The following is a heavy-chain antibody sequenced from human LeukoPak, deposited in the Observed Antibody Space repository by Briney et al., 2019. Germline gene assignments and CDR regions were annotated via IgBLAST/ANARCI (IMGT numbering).Heavy chain of an antibody. CDR1: GGSISSGGYY. CDR3: ARVRLGNGAMVP. J-gene: IGHJ5*02. V-gene: IGHV4-30-2*01. D-gene: IGHD5-18*01. Sequence: PSQTLSLTCTVSGGSISSGGYYWSWIRQPPGKGLEWIGEINHSGSTNYNPSLKSRVTISVDTSKNQFSLKLSSVTAADTAVYYCARVRLGNGAMVPWGQGTLVTVSS. CDR2: INHSGST.